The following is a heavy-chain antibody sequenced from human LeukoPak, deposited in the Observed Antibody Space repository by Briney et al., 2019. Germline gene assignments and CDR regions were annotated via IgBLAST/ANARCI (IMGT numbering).Heavy chain of an antibody. CDR1: GYTFTGYY. Sequence: GASVKVSCKVSGYTFTGYYIHWVRQAPGQGLEWMGRINPNSGGTNYAQKFQGRVTMPRDTSISTAYMELSRLRSDDTAVYYCARDPGATTNSFDYWGQRTLVTVSS. V-gene: IGHV1-2*06. D-gene: IGHD1-1*01. CDR3: ARDPGATTNSFDY. CDR2: INPNSGGT. J-gene: IGHJ4*02.